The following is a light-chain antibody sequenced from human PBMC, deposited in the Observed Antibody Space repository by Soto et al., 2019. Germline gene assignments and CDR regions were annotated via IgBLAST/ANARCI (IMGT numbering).Light chain of an antibody. V-gene: IGKV3-20*01. Sequence: EIVLTQSPATLSLSPGERATLSCSASQSVSSYLAWYQQQPGQAPRLLIYGASSRATGIPDRFSGSGSGTDFTLTIGRLEPEDFAVYYCHQYGISPPRTFGQGTKVDIK. CDR2: GAS. CDR3: HQYGISPPRT. J-gene: IGKJ1*01. CDR1: QSVSSY.